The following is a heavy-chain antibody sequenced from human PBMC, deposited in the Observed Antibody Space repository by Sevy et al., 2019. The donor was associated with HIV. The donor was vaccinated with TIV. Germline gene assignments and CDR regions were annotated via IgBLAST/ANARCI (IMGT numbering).Heavy chain of an antibody. CDR3: ARDRLGITISAEWGGGMDV. CDR2: IRYDGSNK. Sequence: GGSLRLSCAASGFTLSSYGMHWVRPAPGKGLEWVAVIRYDGSNKYYADSVKGRFTISRDNSKNTLYLQMNSLRAEDTAVYYCARDRLGITISAEWGGGMDVWGQGTTVTVSS. J-gene: IGHJ6*02. V-gene: IGHV3-33*01. CDR1: GFTLSSYG. D-gene: IGHD3-3*01.